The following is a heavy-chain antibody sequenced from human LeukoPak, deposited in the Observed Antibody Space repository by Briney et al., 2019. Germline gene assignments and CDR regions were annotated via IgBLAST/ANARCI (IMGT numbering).Heavy chain of an antibody. CDR3: ARDQAGRDY. Sequence: ASVKVSCKASGYTFTGYYMHWVRQAPGQGLEWMGWISAYNGNTNYAQKLQGRVTMTTDTSTSTAYMELRSLRSDDTAVYYCARDQAGRDYWGQGTLVTVSS. CDR1: GYTFTGYY. V-gene: IGHV1-18*04. J-gene: IGHJ4*02. D-gene: IGHD1-14*01. CDR2: ISAYNGNT.